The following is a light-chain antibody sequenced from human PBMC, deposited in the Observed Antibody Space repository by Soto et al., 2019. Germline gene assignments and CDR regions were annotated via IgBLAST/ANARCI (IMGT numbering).Light chain of an antibody. J-gene: IGLJ1*01. CDR2: EVT. CDR1: RSDIGGYNY. V-gene: IGLV2-14*01. CDR3: CTYRIVSVVV. Sequence: QSALTQHASVYGSPGQSLTISCTGTRSDIGGYNYVSWYQQHPGRAPNVMSYEVTNRPSGAFTRSSGSKIGHSYSLTISGLQPEDEADYYCCTYRIVSVVVVGTGTKVTVL.